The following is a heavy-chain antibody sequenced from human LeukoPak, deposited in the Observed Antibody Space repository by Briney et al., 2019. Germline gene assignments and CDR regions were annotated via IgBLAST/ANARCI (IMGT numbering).Heavy chain of an antibody. CDR3: AKDLDCSSTSCYPDY. D-gene: IGHD2-2*01. J-gene: IGHJ4*02. Sequence: GGSLRLSCAASGFTFDDYGMSWVRQAPGKGLEWVSAISGSGGSTYYADSVKGRFTISRDDSKNTLYLQMNSLRAEDTAVYYCAKDLDCSSTSCYPDYWGQGTLVTVSS. V-gene: IGHV3-23*01. CDR1: GFTFDDYG. CDR2: ISGSGGST.